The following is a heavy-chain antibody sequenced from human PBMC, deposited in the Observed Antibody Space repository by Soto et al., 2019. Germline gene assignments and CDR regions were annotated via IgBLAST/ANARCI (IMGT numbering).Heavy chain of an antibody. J-gene: IGHJ4*02. V-gene: IGHV3-30-3*01. CDR3: ARVLSWAGSDYFDY. Sequence: GGSLRLSCAASGFTFSSYAMHWVRQAPGKGLEWVAVISYDGSNKYYADSVKGRFTISRDNSKNTLYLQMNGLRAEDTAVYYCARVLSWAGSDYFDYWGQGTLVTVSS. D-gene: IGHD3-10*01. CDR1: GFTFSSYA. CDR2: ISYDGSNK.